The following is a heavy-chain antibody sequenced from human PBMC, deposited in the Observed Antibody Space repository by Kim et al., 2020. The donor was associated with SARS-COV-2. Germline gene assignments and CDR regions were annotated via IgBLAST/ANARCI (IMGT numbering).Heavy chain of an antibody. CDR1: GFSFSSYW. D-gene: IGHD7-27*01. V-gene: IGHV3-7*03. CDR2: IREDGGEK. CDR3: ASHGDFDY. Sequence: GGSLRLSCAASGFSFSSYWMSWVRQAPGKGLEWVANIREDGGEKNYVDSVKGRFTISRDNAKKPLYLQMNSLRAEGTALYYCASHGDFDYWGQGTLVTVSS. J-gene: IGHJ4*02.